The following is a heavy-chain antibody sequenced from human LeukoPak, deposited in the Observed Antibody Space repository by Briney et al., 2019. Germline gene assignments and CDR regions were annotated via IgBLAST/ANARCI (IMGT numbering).Heavy chain of an antibody. D-gene: IGHD3-9*01. V-gene: IGHV3-33*01. Sequence: PGGSLRLSCAASGFTFSNYGMHWVRQAPGKGLEWVAVIWYDGSNKYYADSVKGRFTISRDNSKNTLYLQMNSLRAEDTAVYYCARDPLYYDILTGYYKIPTYYFDYWGQGTLVTVSS. CDR3: ARDPLYYDILTGYYKIPTYYFDY. CDR1: GFTFSNYG. CDR2: IWYDGSNK. J-gene: IGHJ4*02.